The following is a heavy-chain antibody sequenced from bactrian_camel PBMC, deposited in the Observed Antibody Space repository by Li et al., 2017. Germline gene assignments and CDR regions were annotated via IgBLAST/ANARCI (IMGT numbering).Heavy chain of an antibody. CDR3: TTGSSGTFFY. CDR1: GFTFSGYY. Sequence: HVQLVESGGGLVRPGGSLRLSCAASGFTFSGYYMNWVRQAPGKGLEWVSGIYSHGRDTDYLDSVKGRFTISQDSEPRLYLQMNSLQSEDTALYFCTTGSSGTFFYWGQGTQVTVS. D-gene: IGHD6*01. CDR2: IYSHGRDT. J-gene: IGHJ4*01. V-gene: IGHV3S6*01.